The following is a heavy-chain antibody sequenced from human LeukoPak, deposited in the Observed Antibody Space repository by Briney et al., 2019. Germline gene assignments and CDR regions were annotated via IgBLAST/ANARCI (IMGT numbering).Heavy chain of an antibody. CDR3: ARGTDYGDYGGTWFYYYYMDV. CDR1: GYTFINYF. D-gene: IGHD4-17*01. V-gene: IGHV1-2*02. J-gene: IGHJ6*03. Sequence: GASVKVSCKASGYTFINYFISWVRQAPGQGLEWMAWINHNSGGTKYAEKFQGRVTVTRDTSTSTAYMELSRLRSDDTAVYYCARGTDYGDYGGTWFYYYYMDVWGEGTTVTVSS. CDR2: INHNSGGT.